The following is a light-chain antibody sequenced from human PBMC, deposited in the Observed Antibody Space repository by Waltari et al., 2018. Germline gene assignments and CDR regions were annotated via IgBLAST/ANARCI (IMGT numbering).Light chain of an antibody. V-gene: IGLV1-44*01. CDR3: SAWDDRLNGVV. Sequence: QSVLTQPPSASGTPGQRVTISCSGSRSNIGSRTVNCYQPFPGTAPNLLIYTTGQGHSGGLDRFAASRCGTSASVAISGIQSEDEADYNCSAWDDRLNGVVFGGGNKLTVL. CDR1: RSNIGSRT. CDR2: TTG. J-gene: IGLJ2*01.